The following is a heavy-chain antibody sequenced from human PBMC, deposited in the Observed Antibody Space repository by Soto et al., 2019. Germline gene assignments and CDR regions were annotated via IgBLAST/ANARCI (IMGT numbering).Heavy chain of an antibody. V-gene: IGHV1-69*06. CDR3: ARYWPNYYDSSGYPRQIDRPFDY. Sequence: QVQLVQSGAEVKKPGSSVKVSCKASGGTFSSYAISWVRQAPGQGLEWMGGIIPIFGTANYAQKFQGRVTITADKSTSTAYMELSSLRSEDTAVYYCARYWPNYYDSSGYPRQIDRPFDYWGQGTLVTVSS. D-gene: IGHD3-22*01. CDR2: IIPIFGTA. J-gene: IGHJ4*02. CDR1: GGTFSSYA.